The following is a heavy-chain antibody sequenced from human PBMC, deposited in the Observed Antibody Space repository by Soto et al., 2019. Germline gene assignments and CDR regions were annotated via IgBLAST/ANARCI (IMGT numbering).Heavy chain of an antibody. J-gene: IGHJ4*02. V-gene: IGHV4-59*08. D-gene: IGHD5-12*01. CDR1: GGSISSYY. CDR2: IYYSGST. CDR3: AATKGKVDY. Sequence: SETLSLTCTVSGGSISSYYWSWIRQPPGKGLEWIGYIYYSGSTNYNPSLKSRVTISVDTSKNQFSLKLSSVTAADTAVYYCAATKGKVDYWGQGTLVTVSS.